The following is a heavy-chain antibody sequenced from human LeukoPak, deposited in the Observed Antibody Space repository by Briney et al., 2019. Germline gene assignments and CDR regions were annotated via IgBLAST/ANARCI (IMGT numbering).Heavy chain of an antibody. J-gene: IGHJ4*02. CDR3: TKGTIWLPFDY. D-gene: IGHD5-18*01. V-gene: IGHV3-23*01. CDR1: GFTFSNYA. CDR2: ISGSGGST. Sequence: GGSLKLSCAAPGFTFSNYAMSWARQAPGKGLEWVSAISGSGGSTYHADSVKGRFTISRDNSKNTLYLQMNSLRAEDTAVYYCTKGTIWLPFDYWGQGTLVTVSS.